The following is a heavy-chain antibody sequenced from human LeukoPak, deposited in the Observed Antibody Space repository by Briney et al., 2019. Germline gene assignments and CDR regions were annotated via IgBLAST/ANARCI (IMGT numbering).Heavy chain of an antibody. CDR3: ARDAMSSVTTSPHYFDY. Sequence: ASVKVSCKASGYTFTSYYMHCVRQAPGQGLEWMGIINPSGGSTTYAQKFQGRVTMTRDTSTSTVYMDLSSLRSEDTAVYYCARDAMSSVTTSPHYFDYWGQGTLVTVSS. J-gene: IGHJ4*02. V-gene: IGHV1-46*01. D-gene: IGHD4-17*01. CDR1: GYTFTSYY. CDR2: INPSGGST.